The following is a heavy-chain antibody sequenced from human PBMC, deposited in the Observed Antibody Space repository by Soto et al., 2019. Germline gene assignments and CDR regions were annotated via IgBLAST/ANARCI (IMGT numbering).Heavy chain of an antibody. CDR1: GFSLTTGGVG. Sequence: QITLKESGPTLVKPTQTLTLTCTFSGFSLTTGGVGVVWIRQPPGKALEWLAVIYWDDDKRYRPSLKSRLTISKDTSNNQVVLTMTNMDPVETATYFCAHSPFFGDKLDYWGQGTQVIVSS. CDR2: IYWDDDK. CDR3: AHSPFFGDKLDY. V-gene: IGHV2-5*02. D-gene: IGHD2-21*01. J-gene: IGHJ4*02.